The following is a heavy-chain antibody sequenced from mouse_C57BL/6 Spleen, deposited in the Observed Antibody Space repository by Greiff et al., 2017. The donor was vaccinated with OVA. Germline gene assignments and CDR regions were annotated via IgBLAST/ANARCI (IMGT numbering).Heavy chain of an antibody. Sequence: EVQRVESGGGLVQPKGSLKLSCAASGFSFNTYAMNWVRQAPGQGLEWVARIRSKSNNYATYYADSVKDRFTISRDDSESMLYLQMNNLKTEDTAMYYCVRHDYDGYYWYFDVWGTGTTVTVSS. CDR2: IRSKSNNYAT. J-gene: IGHJ1*03. CDR3: VRHDYDGYYWYFDV. D-gene: IGHD2-3*01. CDR1: GFSFNTYA. V-gene: IGHV10-1*01.